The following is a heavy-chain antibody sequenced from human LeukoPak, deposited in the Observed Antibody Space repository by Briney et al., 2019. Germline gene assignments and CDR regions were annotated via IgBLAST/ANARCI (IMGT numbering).Heavy chain of an antibody. CDR1: GFTFSNYG. V-gene: IGHV3-30*02. D-gene: IGHD4-11*01. CDR2: IPYDGSNK. J-gene: IGHJ4*02. Sequence: GGSLRLSCAASGFTFSNYGMHWVRQAPGKGLEWVPFIPYDGSNKYYADSVKGRFTISRDNSKNTLYLQMNSLRAEDTALYYCAKNKDYSDYGRSVDYWGQGTLVTVSS. CDR3: AKNKDYSDYGRSVDY.